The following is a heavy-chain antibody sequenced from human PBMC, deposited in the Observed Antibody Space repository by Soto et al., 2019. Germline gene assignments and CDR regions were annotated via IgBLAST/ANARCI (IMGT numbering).Heavy chain of an antibody. Sequence: GGSLRLSCAASGFTFSSYAMHWVRQAPGKGLEWVAVISYDGSNKYYADSVKGRFTISRDNSKNTLYLQMNSLRAEDTAVYYCASVCWGMATISLFDDWGQGTLVTVSS. V-gene: IGHV3-30-3*01. CDR3: ASVCWGMATISLFDD. CDR1: GFTFSSYA. CDR2: ISYDGSNK. D-gene: IGHD3-16*01. J-gene: IGHJ5*02.